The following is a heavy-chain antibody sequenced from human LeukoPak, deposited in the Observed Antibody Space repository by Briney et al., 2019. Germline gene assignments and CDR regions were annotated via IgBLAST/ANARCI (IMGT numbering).Heavy chain of an antibody. J-gene: IGHJ4*02. Sequence: GGSLRLSCAASGFTFSSYAMHWVRQAPGKGLEWVAVISYDGSNKYYADSVKGRFTISRDNSKNTLYLQMNSLRAEDTAVYYCASLLSYCSSTSCYGGDFDFWGQGTLVTVSS. V-gene: IGHV3-30-3*01. CDR3: ASLLSYCSSTSCYGGDFDF. CDR1: GFTFSSYA. CDR2: ISYDGSNK. D-gene: IGHD2-2*01.